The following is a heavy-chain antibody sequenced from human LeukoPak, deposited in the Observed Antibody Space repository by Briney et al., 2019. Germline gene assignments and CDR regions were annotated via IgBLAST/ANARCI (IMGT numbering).Heavy chain of an antibody. J-gene: IGHJ4*02. Sequence: GGSLRLSCAASGFTFSSYSMNWVRQAPGKGLEWVSSISSSSYIYYADSVKGRFTISRDNAKNSLYLQMNSLRAEDTAVYYCARDPDPLEGMPDGYWGQGTLVTVSS. CDR1: GFTFSSYS. CDR3: ARDPDPLEGMPDGY. V-gene: IGHV3-21*01. CDR2: ISSSSYI. D-gene: IGHD5-24*01.